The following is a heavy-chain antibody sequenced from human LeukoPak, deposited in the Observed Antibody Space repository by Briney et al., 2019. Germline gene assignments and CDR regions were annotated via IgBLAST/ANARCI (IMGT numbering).Heavy chain of an antibody. CDR2: ISGSGGST. CDR3: ASRADGLAAAGTAVDY. J-gene: IGHJ4*02. D-gene: IGHD6-13*01. V-gene: IGHV3-23*01. Sequence: GGSLRLSCAASGFTFSSYAMSWVRQAPGKGLEWVSAISGSGGSTYYADSVKGRFTISRENSKNTLYLQMNSLRAEDTAVYYCASRADGLAAAGTAVDYWGQGTLVTVSS. CDR1: GFTFSSYA.